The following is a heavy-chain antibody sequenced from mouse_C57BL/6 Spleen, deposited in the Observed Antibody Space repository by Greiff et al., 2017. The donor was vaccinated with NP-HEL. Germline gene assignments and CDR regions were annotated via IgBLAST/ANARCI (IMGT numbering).Heavy chain of an antibody. CDR1: GYTFTSYW. Sequence: QVQLQQPGAELVRPGSSVKLSCKASGYTFTSYWMHWVKQRPIQGLEWIGNIDPSDSETHYNPKFKDKATLTVDKSSSTAYMPLSSLTSEEAAVYYCARSGAPYGAMDYWGQGTSVTVSS. V-gene: IGHV1-52*01. J-gene: IGHJ4*01. D-gene: IGHD1-1*01. CDR2: IDPSDSET. CDR3: ARSGAPYGAMDY.